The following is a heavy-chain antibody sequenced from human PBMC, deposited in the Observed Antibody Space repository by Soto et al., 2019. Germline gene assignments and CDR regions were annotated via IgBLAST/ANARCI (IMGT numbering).Heavy chain of an antibody. J-gene: IGHJ4*02. CDR2: ISGSGGST. Sequence: EVQLLESGGGLVQPGGSLRLSCAASGFTFSSYAMSWVRQAPGKGLEWVSAISGSGGSTYYADSVKGRFTISRDNSKNTLYLQINSLRAEDTAVYYCAKSLRPGLGFDYWGQGTLVTLSS. D-gene: IGHD3-10*01. CDR3: AKSLRPGLGFDY. V-gene: IGHV3-23*01. CDR1: GFTFSSYA.